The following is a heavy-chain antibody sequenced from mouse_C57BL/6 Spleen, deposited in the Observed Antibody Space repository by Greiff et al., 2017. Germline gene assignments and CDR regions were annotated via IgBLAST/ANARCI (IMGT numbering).Heavy chain of an antibody. Sequence: VQLQQPGAELVRPGSSVKLSCKASGYTFTSYWMHWVKQRPIQGLEWIGNIDPSDSETHYNQKFKDKATLTVSKSSSTAYMQLSRLTSEDSAVYYCAIDKRYSEHYFDYWGQGTTLTVYS. V-gene: IGHV1-52*01. CDR2: IDPSDSET. CDR1: GYTFTSYW. J-gene: IGHJ2*01. CDR3: AIDKRYSEHYFDY. D-gene: IGHD2-14*01.